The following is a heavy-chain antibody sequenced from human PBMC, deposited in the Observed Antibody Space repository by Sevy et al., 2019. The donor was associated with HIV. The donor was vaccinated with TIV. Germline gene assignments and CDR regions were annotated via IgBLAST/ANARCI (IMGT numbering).Heavy chain of an antibody. D-gene: IGHD5-18*01. CDR2: IYPGDSDT. J-gene: IGHJ6*02. V-gene: IGHV5-51*01. Sequence: GESLKISCKGSGYSFTSYWIGWVRQMPGKGLEWMGIIYPGDSDTRYSPSFQGQVTISADKSISTAYLQWSGLKASDTAMYYCARSVVTAMVRNYYGMDVWGQGTTVTASS. CDR1: GYSFTSYW. CDR3: ARSVVTAMVRNYYGMDV.